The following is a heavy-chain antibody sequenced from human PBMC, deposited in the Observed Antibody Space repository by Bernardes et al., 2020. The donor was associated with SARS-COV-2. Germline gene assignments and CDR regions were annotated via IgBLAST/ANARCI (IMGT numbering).Heavy chain of an antibody. CDR2: ISGGGMYI. CDR1: GFTFSNAW. V-gene: IGHV3-21*01. CDR3: ARDVGGTDWRFGFDV. D-gene: IGHD3-9*01. Sequence: GGSLRLSCAASGFTFSNAWMIWVRQAPGKGLEWISSISGGGMYIYYGDSVRGRFTTSRDNTRTSVFLQMESLRAEDTAVYYCARDVGGTDWRFGFDVWGPGTMVHVSS. J-gene: IGHJ3*01.